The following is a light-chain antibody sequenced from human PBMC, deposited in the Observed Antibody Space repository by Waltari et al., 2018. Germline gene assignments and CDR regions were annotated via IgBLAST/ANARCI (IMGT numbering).Light chain of an antibody. V-gene: IGLV2-8*01. Sequence: QSALTQPPSASGSPGQTVTISCAGTSSDVGSSDYVSWYQKHPGQAPKLLIYQVTQRPSWVPDRFSGSKSGNTASLTVSGLQAEDEADYYCSSNAGINNFVFGGGTKLTVL. J-gene: IGLJ2*01. CDR3: SSNAGINNFV. CDR1: SSDVGSSDY. CDR2: QVT.